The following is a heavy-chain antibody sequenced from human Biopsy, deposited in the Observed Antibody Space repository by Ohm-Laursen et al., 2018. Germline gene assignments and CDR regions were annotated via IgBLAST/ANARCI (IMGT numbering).Heavy chain of an antibody. V-gene: IGHV3-9*01. CDR2: IRRNSAII. CDR1: GFTFDDYG. CDR3: ARDRGGARYGMDV. Sequence: SSLRLSCSAPGFTFDDYGMHWVRQPPGKGLEWVSGIRRNSAIIDYADSVRGRFTISRDNARRFLFLQMNNLKSEDTAFYYCARDRGGARYGMDVWGRGTTVTVSS. D-gene: IGHD1-26*01. J-gene: IGHJ6*02.